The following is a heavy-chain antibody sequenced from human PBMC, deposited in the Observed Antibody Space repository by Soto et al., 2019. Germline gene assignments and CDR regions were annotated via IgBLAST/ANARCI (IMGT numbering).Heavy chain of an antibody. CDR1: GYTFTSYG. V-gene: IGHV1-18*04. Sequence: ASVKVSCKASGYTFTSYGISWVRQAPGQGLEWMGWISAYNGNTNYAQKLQGRVTMTTDTSTSTAYMELRSLRSDDTAVYYCARVSRCSSTSCHGSYYYYYGMDVWGQGTTVTV. CDR3: ARVSRCSSTSCHGSYYYYYGMDV. CDR2: ISAYNGNT. D-gene: IGHD2-2*01. J-gene: IGHJ6*02.